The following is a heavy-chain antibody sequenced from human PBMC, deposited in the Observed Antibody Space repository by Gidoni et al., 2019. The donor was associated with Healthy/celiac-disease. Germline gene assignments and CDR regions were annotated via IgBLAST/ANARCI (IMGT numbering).Heavy chain of an antibody. CDR1: GLTFSSYA. J-gene: IGHJ4*02. D-gene: IGHD1-26*01. V-gene: IGHV3-23*01. Sequence: EVQPLESGGGLVQPGGSLRLSCAASGLTFSSYAMSWVRQAPGKGLEWVSAISGSGDSTYYADSVKSRFTISRDNSKNTLYLQMNSLRAEDTAVYYCAKDRENIGYWGQGTLVTVSS. CDR3: AKDRENIGY. CDR2: ISGSGDST.